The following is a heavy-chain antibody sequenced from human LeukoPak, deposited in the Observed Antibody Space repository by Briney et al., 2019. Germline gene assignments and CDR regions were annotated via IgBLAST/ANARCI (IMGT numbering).Heavy chain of an antibody. J-gene: IGHJ4*02. Sequence: SETLSLTCTVSGGSISSYYWSWIRQPAGKGLEWIGRIYTSGSTNHNPSLKSRVSMSVDTSKNQFSLKLSSVTAADTAVYYCARDPDYGDDTGSWGQGTLVTVSS. CDR3: ARDPDYGDDTGS. D-gene: IGHD4-17*01. CDR1: GGSISSYY. V-gene: IGHV4-4*07. CDR2: IYTSGST.